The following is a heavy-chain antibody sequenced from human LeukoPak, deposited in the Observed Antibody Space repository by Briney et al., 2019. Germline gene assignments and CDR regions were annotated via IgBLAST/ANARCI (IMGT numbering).Heavy chain of an antibody. J-gene: IGHJ3*02. V-gene: IGHV1-46*01. D-gene: IGHD2-15*01. Sequence: GASVKVSCKASGYTFTSYYMHWVRQAPGQGLEWMGIINPSGGSTSYAQKFQGRVTMTRDTSTSTVYMELSSLRSEDTAVYYCARGGLGPRYCSGGSCGIAFDIWGQGTMVTVSS. CDR3: ARGGLGPRYCSGGSCGIAFDI. CDR2: INPSGGST. CDR1: GYTFTSYY.